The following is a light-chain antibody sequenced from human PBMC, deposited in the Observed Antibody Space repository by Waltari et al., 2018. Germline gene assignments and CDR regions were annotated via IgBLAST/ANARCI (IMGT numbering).Light chain of an antibody. CDR3: GSYTSSSTLVV. CDR2: DVS. CDR1: TSDVGGHTY. V-gene: IGLV2-14*03. Sequence: QSALPQPASVSGSPGQSITISCTGPTSDVGGHTYASWYQQHPGKAPKLMIYDVSNRPSGVSNRFSGSKSGNTASLTISGLQAEDEANYYCGSYTSSSTLVVFGGGTKLTVL. J-gene: IGLJ2*01.